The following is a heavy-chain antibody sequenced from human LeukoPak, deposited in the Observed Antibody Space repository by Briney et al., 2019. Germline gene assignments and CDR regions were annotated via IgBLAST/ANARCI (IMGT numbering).Heavy chain of an antibody. J-gene: IGHJ4*02. CDR2: IYGDGTTT. Sequence: PGGSLRLSCAASGFTFSNFWIHWVRQAPGKGLVWVSRIYGDGTTTSYADSVKGRFTISRDNAKNSLYLQMDSLRAEDTAVYYCARDRARVEGQLGSFDYWGQGTLVTVSS. V-gene: IGHV3-74*01. CDR3: ARDRARVEGQLGSFDY. CDR1: GFTFSNFW. D-gene: IGHD5-18*01.